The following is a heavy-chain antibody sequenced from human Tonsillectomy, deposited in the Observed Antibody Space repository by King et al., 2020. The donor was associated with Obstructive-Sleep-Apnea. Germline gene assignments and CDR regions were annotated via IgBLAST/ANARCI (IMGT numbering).Heavy chain of an antibody. V-gene: IGHV4-31*03. D-gene: IGHD2-2*01. CDR1: GGSISSGGYY. Sequence: QLQESGPGLVKPSQTLSLTCTVSGGSISSGGYYWSWIRQHPGKGLEWIGYIYYSGSTYYNPSFKSRVTISVDTSKNQFSLKLGSVTAADTAVYYCARVVLGYCSSTSCYGSFDYWDQGTLVTVSS. CDR3: ARVVLGYCSSTSCYGSFDY. CDR2: IYYSGST. J-gene: IGHJ4*02.